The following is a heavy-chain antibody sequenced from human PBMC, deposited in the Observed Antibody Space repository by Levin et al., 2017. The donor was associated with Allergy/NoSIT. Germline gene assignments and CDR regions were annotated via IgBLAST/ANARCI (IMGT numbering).Heavy chain of an antibody. V-gene: IGHV4-4*02. D-gene: IGHD3-10*01. J-gene: IGHJ4*02. CDR2: IFHDGGT. CDR3: AREKAAGTYKGFDF. Sequence: PSETLSLTCAVSGGSISTETWWTWARQPPGKGLEWIGEIFHDGGTKYSPSLKSRVTLSIDKSENQFSLKLNSVTAADTAVYYCAREKAAGTYKGFDFWGPGILVTVSS. CDR1: GGSISTETW.